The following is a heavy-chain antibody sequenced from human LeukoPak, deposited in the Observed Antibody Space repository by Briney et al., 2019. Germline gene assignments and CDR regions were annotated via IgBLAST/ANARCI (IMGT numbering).Heavy chain of an antibody. CDR2: IYPGDSDT. V-gene: IGHV5-51*01. Sequence: GESLRISCKGSGYTFSSYWIGWVRQMPGKGLEWMEIIYPGDSDTRYSPSLQGQVTISVDTSIGTAYLQWSSLRASDTAIYYCARQNDFRLDYWGQGTLVTVSS. D-gene: IGHD3-3*01. J-gene: IGHJ4*02. CDR1: GYTFSSYW. CDR3: ARQNDFRLDY.